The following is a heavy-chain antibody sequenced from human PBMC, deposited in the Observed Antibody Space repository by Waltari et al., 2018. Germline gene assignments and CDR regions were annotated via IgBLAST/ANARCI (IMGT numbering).Heavy chain of an antibody. D-gene: IGHD2-15*01. CDR2: NSYDAMTE. CDR3: ANAPSGGRFSVPGIDY. CDR1: GFTFSSYG. Sequence: QFQLVESGGGVVQPGRSLTLSCAASGFTFSSYGIHWVRPAPGKGLGGLALNSYDAMTESYADSVKGRFTVSRDNSKNLAFLQLNSLRPEDTAMYFCANAPSGGRFSVPGIDYWGQGTLVTVSS. J-gene: IGHJ4*02. V-gene: IGHV3-30*18.